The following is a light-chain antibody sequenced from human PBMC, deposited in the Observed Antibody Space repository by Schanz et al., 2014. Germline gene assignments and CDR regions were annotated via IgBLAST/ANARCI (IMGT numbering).Light chain of an antibody. CDR3: QSYDNSLSGV. CDR2: EVS. Sequence: QSALTQPPSVSGSPGQSVTISCTGTSSDIGSYNRVSWYQQPPGAAPKLIIYEVSNRPSGVPDRFSGSKSGNTASLAITGLQAEDEADYYCQSYDNSLSGVFGGGTKLTVL. CDR1: SSDIGSYNR. V-gene: IGLV2-18*01. J-gene: IGLJ3*02.